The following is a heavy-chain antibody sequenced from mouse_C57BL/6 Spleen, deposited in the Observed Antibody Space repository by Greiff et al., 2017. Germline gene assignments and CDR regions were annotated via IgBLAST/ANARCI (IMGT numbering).Heavy chain of an antibody. J-gene: IGHJ4*01. CDR2: ISYDGSN. CDR1: GYSITSGYY. Sequence: EVKLMESGPGLVKPSQSLSLTCSVTGYSITSGYYWNWIRQFPGNKLEWMGYISYDGSNNYNPSLKNRISITRDTSKNQFFLKLNSVTTEDTATYYCAIYGSSPHYYAMDYWGQGTSVTVSS. D-gene: IGHD1-1*01. V-gene: IGHV3-6*01. CDR3: AIYGSSPHYYAMDY.